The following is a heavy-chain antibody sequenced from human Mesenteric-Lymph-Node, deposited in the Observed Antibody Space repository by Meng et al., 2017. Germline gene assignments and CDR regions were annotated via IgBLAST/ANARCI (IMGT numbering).Heavy chain of an antibody. CDR3: ARDQLGWGAGEFDY. Sequence: ASVKVSCKTSGYIFIGYYIHWVRQAPGQGLEWMGRINPNSGGTNYAQKFQGRVTMTRDTSISTAYMELSRLRSDDTAVYYCARDQLGWGAGEFDYWGQGTLVTVSS. CDR2: INPNSGGT. D-gene: IGHD1-1*01. CDR1: GYIFIGYY. V-gene: IGHV1-2*06. J-gene: IGHJ4*02.